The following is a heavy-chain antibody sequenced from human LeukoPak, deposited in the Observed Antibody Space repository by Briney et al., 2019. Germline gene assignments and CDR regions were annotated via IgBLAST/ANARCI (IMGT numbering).Heavy chain of an antibody. D-gene: IGHD3-22*01. CDR2: IYSGGST. V-gene: IGHV3-53*01. J-gene: IGHJ3*02. CDR3: AIDRDYESSHYYGAIDI. CDR1: GFTVSSTY. Sequence: GGSLRLSCTASGFTVSSTYMSWGRQAPGKGLEWVSVIYSGGSTYYADSVKGRFTISRDNSKNTLYLQMNSLRAEDTAVYYCAIDRDYESSHYYGAIDIWGQGTMVTVSS.